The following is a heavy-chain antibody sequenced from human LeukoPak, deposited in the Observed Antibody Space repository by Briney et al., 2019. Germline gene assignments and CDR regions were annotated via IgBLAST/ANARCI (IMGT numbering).Heavy chain of an antibody. Sequence: ASVKVSCKASGCTFTGYYMNWVRQAPGQGLEWMGWIIPKNGDTNYAQKFRDRVTMTRDTSISTAYTEINSLTSDDTAVYYCARGVLLQGRGAFDIWGQGAMVTVSS. CDR3: ARGVLLQGRGAFDI. CDR1: GCTFTGYY. CDR2: IIPKNGDT. D-gene: IGHD3-10*01. V-gene: IGHV1-2*02. J-gene: IGHJ3*02.